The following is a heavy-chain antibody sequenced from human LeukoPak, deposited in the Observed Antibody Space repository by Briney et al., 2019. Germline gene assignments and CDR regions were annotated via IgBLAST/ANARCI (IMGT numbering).Heavy chain of an antibody. CDR3: ARESETSGWYDY. CDR1: GFIFDNYA. V-gene: IGHV3-43*02. Sequence: QPGGSLRRSCAAPGFIFDNYAIHWVRQAPGKGLEWVSLISGDGGSTFYADSVRGRFTISRDNTRKSLSLQMSGLRSEDTALYYCARESETSGWYDYWGQGTLVTVSS. J-gene: IGHJ4*02. CDR2: ISGDGGST. D-gene: IGHD6-19*01.